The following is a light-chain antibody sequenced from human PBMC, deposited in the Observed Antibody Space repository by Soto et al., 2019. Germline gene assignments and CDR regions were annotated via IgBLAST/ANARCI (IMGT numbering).Light chain of an antibody. CDR2: DAS. V-gene: IGKV1-5*01. CDR3: QQYNSYSPA. J-gene: IGKJ1*01. Sequence: DIQMTQSPCTLSASVGGRVTITCRASQSISSWLAWYQQKPGKAPKLLIYDASSLESGVPSRFSGSGSGTEFTLTISSLQPDDFATYYCQQYNSYSPAFGQGTKV. CDR1: QSISSW.